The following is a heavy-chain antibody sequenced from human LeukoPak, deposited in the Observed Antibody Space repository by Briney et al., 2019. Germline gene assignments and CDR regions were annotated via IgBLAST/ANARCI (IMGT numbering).Heavy chain of an antibody. Sequence: ASVKVSCKASGYTFTGYFMHWVRQAPGQGLEWMGRINPNSGGTNYAQKFQGRVTMTRDTSISTAYMELSRLRSDDTAVYYCARENGDYVDFDYWGQGTLVTVSS. CDR3: ARENGDYVDFDY. V-gene: IGHV1-2*06. J-gene: IGHJ4*02. CDR1: GYTFTGYF. CDR2: INPNSGGT. D-gene: IGHD4-17*01.